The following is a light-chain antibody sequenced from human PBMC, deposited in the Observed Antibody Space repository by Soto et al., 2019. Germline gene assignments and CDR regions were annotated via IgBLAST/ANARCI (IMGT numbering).Light chain of an antibody. CDR2: GAS. CDR1: QSVSSN. J-gene: IGKJ4*01. Sequence: EIVIPQSPATLSVSPGERATLSCRASQSVSSNLAWYQQKPGQAPRLLIYGASTRATGIPARFSGSGSGTEFTLTISSLQSEDFAVYSCQQYNNWPPLTFGGGTKVEIK. V-gene: IGKV3-15*01. CDR3: QQYNNWPPLT.